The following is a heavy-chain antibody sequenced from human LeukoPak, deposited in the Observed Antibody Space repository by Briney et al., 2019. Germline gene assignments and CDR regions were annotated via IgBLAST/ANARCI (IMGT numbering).Heavy chain of an antibody. CDR3: AREKLLWLGELRGCGNFDY. D-gene: IGHD3-10*01. V-gene: IGHV1-69*06. CDR2: IIPIFGTA. Sequence: ASVKVSCKASGGTFSSYAISWVRQAPGQGLEWMGGIIPIFGTANYAQKFQGRVTITADKSTSTAYMELSSLRSEDTAVYYCAREKLLWLGELRGCGNFDYWGQGTLVTVSS. CDR1: GGTFSSYA. J-gene: IGHJ4*02.